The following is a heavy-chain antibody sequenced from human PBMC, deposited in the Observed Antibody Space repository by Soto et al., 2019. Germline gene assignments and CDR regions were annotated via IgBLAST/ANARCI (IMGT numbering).Heavy chain of an antibody. CDR2: VSMDSDTI. J-gene: IGHJ6*02. Sequence: SGGSLRLSCKASGFDFSTYSMNWVRQAPGKGLEWIAYVSMDSDTIHYADSVKGRFTISGDDPENSLYLQMNSLRDEDTATYYCARLYYDYVWGQGTTVTVSS. V-gene: IGHV3-48*02. CDR3: ARLYYDYV. D-gene: IGHD3-3*01. CDR1: GFDFSTYS.